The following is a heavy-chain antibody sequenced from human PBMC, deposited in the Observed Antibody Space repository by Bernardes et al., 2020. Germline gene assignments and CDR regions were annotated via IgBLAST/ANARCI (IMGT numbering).Heavy chain of an antibody. CDR3: AKGGVPAASSYYYYMDV. Sequence: GGSLRLSCAASGFAFYLYDMSWVRQAPGKGLEWVSTITLNGGDTYYADSVEGRFTITRDNSKDTLYLQMNSLRAEDTAGYYCAKGGVPAASSYYYYMDVWGKGITVTVSS. V-gene: IGHV3-23*01. J-gene: IGHJ6*03. CDR1: GFAFYLYD. D-gene: IGHD2-2*01. CDR2: ITLNGGDT.